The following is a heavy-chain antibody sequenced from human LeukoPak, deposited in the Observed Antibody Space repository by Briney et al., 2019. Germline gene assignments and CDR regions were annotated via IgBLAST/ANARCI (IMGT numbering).Heavy chain of an antibody. CDR3: ARDHYSSGWYRFDY. Sequence: SQTLSLTCAISGDSVSSNSAAWNWIRPSPSRGLEGLGRTYYRSKGYNGYAVSVKSRITINPDPSKNPFSLQLNSVTPEDTAVYYCARDHYSSGWYRFDYWGQGTLVTVSS. CDR1: GDSVSSNSAA. J-gene: IGHJ4*02. D-gene: IGHD6-19*01. CDR2: TYYRSKGYN. V-gene: IGHV6-1*01.